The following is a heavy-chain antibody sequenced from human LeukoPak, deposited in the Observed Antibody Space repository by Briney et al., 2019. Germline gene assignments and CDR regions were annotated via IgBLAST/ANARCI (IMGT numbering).Heavy chain of an antibody. Sequence: GGSLRLSCAASGFTFSSYGMHWVRQAPGKGLEWVSSISSSSSYIYYADSVKGRFTISRDNAKNSLYLQMNSLRAEDTAVYYCARVEDYYDSSGYLYYFDYWGQGTLVTVSS. D-gene: IGHD3-22*01. V-gene: IGHV3-21*01. CDR3: ARVEDYYDSSGYLYYFDY. CDR1: GFTFSSYG. CDR2: ISSSSSYI. J-gene: IGHJ4*02.